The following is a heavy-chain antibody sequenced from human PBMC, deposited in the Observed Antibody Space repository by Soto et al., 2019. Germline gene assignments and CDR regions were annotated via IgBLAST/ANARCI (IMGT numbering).Heavy chain of an antibody. D-gene: IGHD5-12*01. CDR2: INHSGST. J-gene: IGHJ4*02. V-gene: IGHV4-34*01. CDR3: ARNRGSRRTSDY. Sequence: SETLSLTCAVYGGSFSGYYWSWIRQPPGKGLEWIGEINHSGSTNYNPSLKSRVTISVDTSKNQFSLKPSSVTAADTAVYYCARNRGSRRTSDYWGQGTLVTVSS. CDR1: GGSFSGYY.